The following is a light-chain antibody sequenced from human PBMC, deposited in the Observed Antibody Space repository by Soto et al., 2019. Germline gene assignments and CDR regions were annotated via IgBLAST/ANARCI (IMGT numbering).Light chain of an antibody. V-gene: IGKV1-33*01. CDR2: HAS. Sequence: DIQMTQSPPSLSASIGDRVTITCQASQNITNNLSWYQQKPGKAPNPLIYHASKLAKGVTSRFSGSGSGTDFSFLITSLQREDLATYYCQQYYGLPPLTFGQGTRVEIK. CDR1: QNITNN. J-gene: IGKJ5*01. CDR3: QQYYGLPPLT.